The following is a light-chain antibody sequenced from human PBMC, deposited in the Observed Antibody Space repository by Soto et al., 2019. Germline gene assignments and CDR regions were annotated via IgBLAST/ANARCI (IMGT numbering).Light chain of an antibody. Sequence: QSVLPQPASLSGSPGQSITISCTGTSSDIGAYDYVSWFQQHPGKAPKLMISEVNNRPSGVSNRSSGSKSGNTAYLTISGLQVEDEAEYFCFSFTNTSTHLFGIGTKVTV. J-gene: IGLJ1*01. CDR2: EVN. CDR3: FSFTNTSTHL. CDR1: SSDIGAYDY. V-gene: IGLV2-14*01.